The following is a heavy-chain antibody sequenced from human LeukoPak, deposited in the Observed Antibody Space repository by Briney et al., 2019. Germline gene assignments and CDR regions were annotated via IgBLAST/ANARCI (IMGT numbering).Heavy chain of an antibody. CDR1: GYTFTSYG. Sequence: ASVKVSCKASGYTFTSYGISWVRQAPGQGLEWLGWISAYSGNTYHARKLQGRVTMTTDTSTSTAYMELRSLRSDDTAVYYCARGMYYYDRSGYYYGYFDLWGRGTLVTVSS. V-gene: IGHV1-18*01. J-gene: IGHJ2*01. CDR2: ISAYSGNT. CDR3: ARGMYYYDRSGYYYGYFDL. D-gene: IGHD3-22*01.